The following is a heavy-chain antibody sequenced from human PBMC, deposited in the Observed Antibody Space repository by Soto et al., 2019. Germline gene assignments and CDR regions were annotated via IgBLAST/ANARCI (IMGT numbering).Heavy chain of an antibody. Sequence: LRLSCAASGFTFSSYWMSWVRQAPGKGLEWVANIKQDGSEKYYVDSVKGRFTISRDNAKKSLYLQMNSLRAEDTAVYYCARSPYFFRGPLDYWGQGTLVTVSS. CDR1: GFTFSSYW. D-gene: IGHD3-9*01. CDR2: IKQDGSEK. CDR3: ARSPYFFRGPLDY. J-gene: IGHJ4*02. V-gene: IGHV3-7*03.